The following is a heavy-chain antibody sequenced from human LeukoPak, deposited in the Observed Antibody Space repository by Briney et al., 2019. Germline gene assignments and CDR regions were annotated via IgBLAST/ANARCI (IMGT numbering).Heavy chain of an antibody. Sequence: GGSLRLSCAASGFTFSKYWMLWVRQAPGKGLESVSRINTDGTVTTYADSVKGRFTVSRDNAYNTMFLQMNSVRDEDTAVYYCATKQWLAPPPDSWGQGTPVTVSS. CDR2: INTDGTVT. CDR1: GFTFSKYW. J-gene: IGHJ4*02. D-gene: IGHD6-19*01. V-gene: IGHV3-74*01. CDR3: ATKQWLAPPPDS.